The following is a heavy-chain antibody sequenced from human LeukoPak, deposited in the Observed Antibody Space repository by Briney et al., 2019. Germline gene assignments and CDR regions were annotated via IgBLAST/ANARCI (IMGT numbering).Heavy chain of an antibody. CDR2: IYYSGST. Sequence: SETLSLTCSVSGGSISRSSYYWGWIRQPPGKGLEWIGSIYYSGSTYYNPSLKSRVTISVDTSKNQFSLRLSSVTAADTAVYYCARDDRGLGSYYNPLDYWGQGTLVTVSS. J-gene: IGHJ4*02. V-gene: IGHV4-39*07. CDR3: ARDDRGLGSYYNPLDY. CDR1: GGSISRSSYY. D-gene: IGHD3-10*01.